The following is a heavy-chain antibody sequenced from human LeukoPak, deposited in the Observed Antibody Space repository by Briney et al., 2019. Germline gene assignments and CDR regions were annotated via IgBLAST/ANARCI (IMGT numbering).Heavy chain of an antibody. Sequence: GRSLRLSCAASGFTFSTYGMHWVRQAPGKGLEWVAVIWFDGSNKYYSDSVKGRFTISRDNSKSTLYLQMNSLRAEDTAVYYCARAVGPFDYWGQGTLVTVSS. CDR3: ARAVGPFDY. CDR2: IWFDGSNK. CDR1: GFTFSTYG. D-gene: IGHD3-16*01. J-gene: IGHJ4*02. V-gene: IGHV3-33*01.